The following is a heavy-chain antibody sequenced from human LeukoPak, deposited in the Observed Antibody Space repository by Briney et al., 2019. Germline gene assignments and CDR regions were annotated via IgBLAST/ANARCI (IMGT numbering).Heavy chain of an antibody. D-gene: IGHD3-16*01. CDR3: ARSLGETTFDW. V-gene: IGHV3-33*07. CDR2: IFYDGSKK. CDR1: GFIFSSYG. J-gene: IGHJ4*02. Sequence: GGSLRLSCAASGFIFSSYGMYWVRQAPGKGLEWVSVIFYDGSKKYYADFVKGRFTISRDNSKNVVYLQMDSLRAEDTAFYYCARSLGETTFDWWGQGTLVTVPS.